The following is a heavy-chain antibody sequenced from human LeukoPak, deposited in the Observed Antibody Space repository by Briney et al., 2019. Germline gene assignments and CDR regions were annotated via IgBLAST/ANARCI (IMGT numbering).Heavy chain of an antibody. J-gene: IGHJ5*02. CDR2: IYHSGST. Sequence: SETLSLTCTVSGYSINSGYSWGWIRQPPGKGLEWIGSIYHSGSTDYNPSLKSRVTISVDTSEHQLSLKVSPVTAADTAMYHCARGGRAVATRGWFAPWGQGTLVTVSS. V-gene: IGHV4-38-2*02. CDR3: ARGGRAVATRGWFAP. CDR1: GYSINSGYS. D-gene: IGHD6-19*01.